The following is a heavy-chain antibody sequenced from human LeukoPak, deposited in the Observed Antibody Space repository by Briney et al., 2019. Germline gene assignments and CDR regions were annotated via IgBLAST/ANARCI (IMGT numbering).Heavy chain of an antibody. V-gene: IGHV3-23*01. CDR1: GFTFSSYA. Sequence: GGSLRLSCAASGFTFSSYAMCWVRQAPGKGLEWVSGISDNSGGRTYYADSVKGRLTISRDSPRNTLYLQMNSLRAEDAAVYYCAKVVGMCDYWGQGTLVTVSS. J-gene: IGHJ4*02. CDR2: ISDNSGGRT. D-gene: IGHD2-21*01. CDR3: AKVVGMCDY.